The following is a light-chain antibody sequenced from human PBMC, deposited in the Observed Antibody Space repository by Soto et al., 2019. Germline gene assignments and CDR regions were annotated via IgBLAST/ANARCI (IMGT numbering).Light chain of an antibody. Sequence: EIVLTQSPGTLSLSPGERATLSCRASQSVSSNYLAWYQQKPGQAPRLLIYGASSRATGIPDRFSGSGSATDFTLTISRLEPEDFAVYYCQQYGTSPPLTFGGGTKWEIK. J-gene: IGKJ4*01. V-gene: IGKV3-20*01. CDR2: GAS. CDR3: QQYGTSPPLT. CDR1: QSVSSNY.